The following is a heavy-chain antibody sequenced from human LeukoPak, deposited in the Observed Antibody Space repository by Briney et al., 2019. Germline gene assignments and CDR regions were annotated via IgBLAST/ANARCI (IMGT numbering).Heavy chain of an antibody. CDR2: ISSSSSYI. J-gene: IGHJ6*02. CDR3: AKDHGYYDSSGYYPSGGMDV. Sequence: PGGSLRLSCAASGITFTSSSMTWVRQAPGKGLEWVSSISSSSSYIYFADSLKGRFTISRDNAKNSLYLQMNSLRAEGTALYYCAKDHGYYDSSGYYPSGGMDVWGQGTTVTVSS. D-gene: IGHD3-22*01. CDR1: GITFTSSS. V-gene: IGHV3-21*04.